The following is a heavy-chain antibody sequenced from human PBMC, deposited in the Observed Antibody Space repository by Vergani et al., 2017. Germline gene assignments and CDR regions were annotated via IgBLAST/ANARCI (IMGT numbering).Heavy chain of an antibody. CDR3: ARDSLSSGYQGWFDP. D-gene: IGHD3-22*01. Sequence: QVQLQESGPGLVKPSQTLSLTCTVSGGSISSGGYYWSWIRQHPGKGLEWIGYIYYSGSTNYNPSLKSRVTISVDTSKNQFSLKLSSVTAADTAVYYCARDSLSSGYQGWFDPWGQGTLVTVSS. CDR2: IYYSGST. J-gene: IGHJ5*02. V-gene: IGHV4-31*03. CDR1: GGSISSGGYY.